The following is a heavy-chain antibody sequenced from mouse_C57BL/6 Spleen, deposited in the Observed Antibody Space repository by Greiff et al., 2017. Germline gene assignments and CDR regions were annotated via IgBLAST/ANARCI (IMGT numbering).Heavy chain of an antibody. CDR1: GYTFTSYW. D-gene: IGHD3-1*01. J-gene: IGHJ2*01. CDR3: ARSGDPYYFDY. V-gene: IGHV1-64*01. Sequence: QVQLQQPGAELVKPGASVKLSCKASGYTFTSYWMHWVKQRPGQGLEWIGMIHPNSGSTNYHEKFKSKATLTVDKSSSTAYMQLSSLTSEDSAVYYCARSGDPYYFDYWGQGTTLTVSS. CDR2: IHPNSGST.